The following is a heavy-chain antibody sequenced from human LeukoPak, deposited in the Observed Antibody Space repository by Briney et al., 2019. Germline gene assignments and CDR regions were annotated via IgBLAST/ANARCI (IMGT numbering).Heavy chain of an antibody. D-gene: IGHD6-19*01. Sequence: GASVKVSCKASGGTFSSYAIRWVRQAPGQGLEWMGRIIPILGIANYAQKFQGRVTITADKSTSTAYMELSSLRSEDTAVYYCARTVAGFDYYYYGMDVWGQGTTVTVSS. CDR2: IIPILGIA. CDR3: ARTVAGFDYYYYGMDV. V-gene: IGHV1-69*04. CDR1: GGTFSSYA. J-gene: IGHJ6*02.